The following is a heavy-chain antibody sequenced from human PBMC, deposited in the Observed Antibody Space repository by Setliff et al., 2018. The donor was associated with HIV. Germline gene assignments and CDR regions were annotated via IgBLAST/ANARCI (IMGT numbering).Heavy chain of an antibody. Sequence: SETLSLTCTVSGGSISSYYWSWIRQPAGKGLEWIGRIYTSGSTNYNPSLKSRVTISVDTSKNQFSLKLRSVTAADTALYYCARGRYRSRWYASDHYYIDVWGKGTTVTVSS. D-gene: IGHD6-13*01. CDR2: IYTSGST. J-gene: IGHJ6*03. CDR3: ARGRYRSRWYASDHYYIDV. CDR1: GGSISSYY. V-gene: IGHV4-4*07.